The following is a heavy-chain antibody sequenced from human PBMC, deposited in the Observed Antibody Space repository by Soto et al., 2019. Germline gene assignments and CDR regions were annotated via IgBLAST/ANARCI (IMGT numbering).Heavy chain of an antibody. CDR1: GYTFTTYG. CDR2: ISPYNGDT. J-gene: IGHJ4*02. D-gene: IGHD2-15*01. CDR3: ARTPRAQMIVLEAATRFDY. Sequence: QVQLVQSGAEVKRPGASLKVSCKASGYTFTTYGFNWVRQAPGQGLEWMGWISPYNGDTHYAQNFQGRVTLTTDTSTSTAYMELRSLTSDDTAVYYCARTPRAQMIVLEAATRFDYWGQGTLVTVSS. V-gene: IGHV1-18*04.